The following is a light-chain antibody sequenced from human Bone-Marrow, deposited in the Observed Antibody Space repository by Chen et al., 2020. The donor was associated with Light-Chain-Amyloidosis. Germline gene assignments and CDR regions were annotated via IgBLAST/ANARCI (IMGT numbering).Light chain of an antibody. Sequence: YALTQPPSVSLSPGQTARITCSGDDLPTKYAYWYQQKPGHAPVLVIHRDTERPSGIPGRFSGSSSGTTATLTISGVQAEDEADYHCQSADSSGTYEVIFGGGTKLTVL. V-gene: IGLV3-25*03. CDR2: RDT. CDR1: DLPTKY. CDR3: QSADSSGTYEVI. J-gene: IGLJ2*01.